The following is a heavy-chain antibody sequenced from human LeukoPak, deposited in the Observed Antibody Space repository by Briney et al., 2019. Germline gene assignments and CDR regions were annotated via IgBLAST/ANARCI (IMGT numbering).Heavy chain of an antibody. D-gene: IGHD3-10*01. J-gene: IGHJ4*02. CDR1: GYTFTSYD. CDR3: ATNSGPFDY. CDR2: VNPNSGNT. V-gene: IGHV1-8*01. Sequence: GASVKVSCKTSGYTFTSYDLNWVRQATGQGLEWMGWVNPNSGNTGYAQKFQGRVTMTEDTSTDTAYMELSSLRSEDTAVYYCATNSGPFDYWGQGTLVTVSS.